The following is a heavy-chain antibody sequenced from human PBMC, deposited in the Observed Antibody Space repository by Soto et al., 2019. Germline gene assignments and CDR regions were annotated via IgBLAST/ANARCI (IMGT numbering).Heavy chain of an antibody. CDR3: ARQRGYNYGAPSDY. J-gene: IGHJ4*02. V-gene: IGHV4-39*01. Sequence: SETLSLTCTVSGGSISSSSYYWGWIRQPPGKGLEWIGTIYYSGSTYYNPSLKSRVTISVDTSKNQFSLKLSSVTAADTAVCYCARQRGYNYGAPSDYWGQGTLVTVSS. D-gene: IGHD5-18*01. CDR2: IYYSGST. CDR1: GGSISSSSYY.